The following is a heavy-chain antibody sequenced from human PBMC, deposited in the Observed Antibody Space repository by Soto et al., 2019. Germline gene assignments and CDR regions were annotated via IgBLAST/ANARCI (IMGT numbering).Heavy chain of an antibody. J-gene: IGHJ3*02. CDR2: ISSSGSTI. Sequence: EVQLVESGGGLVQPGGSLRLSCAASGFTFSSYEMNWVRQAPGKGLEWVSYISSSGSTIYYADSVKGRFTISRDNAKNSLYLQMNSLRAEDTAVYYCAVGTMIVGGDAFDIWGQGTMVTVSS. D-gene: IGHD3-22*01. CDR3: AVGTMIVGGDAFDI. CDR1: GFTFSSYE. V-gene: IGHV3-48*03.